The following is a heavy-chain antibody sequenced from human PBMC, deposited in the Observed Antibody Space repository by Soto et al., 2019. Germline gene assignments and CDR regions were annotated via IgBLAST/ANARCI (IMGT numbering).Heavy chain of an antibody. CDR1: GFTFSSYA. CDR3: AIAVAGSYYYYYMDV. D-gene: IGHD6-19*01. J-gene: IGHJ6*03. CDR2: ISGSGGST. V-gene: IGHV3-23*01. Sequence: GGSLRLSCAASGFTFSSYAMSWVRQAPGKGLEWVSAISGSGGSTYYADSVKGRFTISRDNSKNTLYLQMNSLRAEDTAVYYCAIAVAGSYYYYYMDVWGKGTTVTVSS.